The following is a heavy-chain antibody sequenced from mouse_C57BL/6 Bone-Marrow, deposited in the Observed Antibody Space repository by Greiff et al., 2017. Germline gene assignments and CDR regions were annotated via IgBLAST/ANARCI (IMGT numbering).Heavy chain of an antibody. CDR1: GYTFTDYA. Sequence: VQVVESGPELVRPGVSVKISCKGSGYTFTDYAMHWVKQSHAKSLEWIGVISTYYGDASYNQKFKDKGTMTVDKSSSTAYMELARLTSEDSAVYYCEPDFDGYYPWFAYWGQGTLVTVSA. V-gene: IGHV1-67*01. D-gene: IGHD2-3*01. J-gene: IGHJ3*01. CDR2: ISTYYGDA. CDR3: EPDFDGYYPWFAY.